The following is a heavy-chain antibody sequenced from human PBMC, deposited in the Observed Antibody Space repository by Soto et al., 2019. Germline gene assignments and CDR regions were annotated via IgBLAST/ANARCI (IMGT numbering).Heavy chain of an antibody. CDR2: ISWNSGSI. CDR3: AKDMQEYSSYYFDY. J-gene: IGHJ4*02. V-gene: IGHV3-9*01. CDR1: GFTFDDYA. Sequence: GGSLRLSCAASGFTFDDYAMHWVRQAPGKGLEWVSGISWNSGSIGYADSVKGRFTISRDNAKNSLYLQMNSLRAEDTALYYCAKDMQEYSSYYFDYWGQGTLVTVSS. D-gene: IGHD6-6*01.